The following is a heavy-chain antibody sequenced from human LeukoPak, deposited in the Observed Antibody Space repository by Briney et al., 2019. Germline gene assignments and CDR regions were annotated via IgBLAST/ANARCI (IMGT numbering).Heavy chain of an antibody. CDR1: GFTFSSYW. Sequence: GESLRLSCAAAGFTFSSYWMSWVRQAPGKGLEWVANIKQDGSEKYYVDSVKGRFTISRDNAKNSLYLQMNSLRAEDTAVYYCPRAPRGRYFDLRGRGTLVTVSS. J-gene: IGHJ2*01. D-gene: IGHD3-10*01. CDR2: IKQDGSEK. V-gene: IGHV3-7*01. CDR3: PRAPRGRYFDL.